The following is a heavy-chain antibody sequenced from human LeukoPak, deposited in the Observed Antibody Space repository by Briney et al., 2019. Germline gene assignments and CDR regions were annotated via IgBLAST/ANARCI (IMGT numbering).Heavy chain of an antibody. CDR3: ARVNKIWEYFDY. CDR2: MHYSGST. V-gene: IGHV4-59*01. CDR1: GFTFSDYY. J-gene: IGHJ4*02. Sequence: GSLRLPCTASGFTFSDYYMTWIRQPPGKGLEWIGYMHYSGSTNYNPSLKSRVTISLNTSKNQFSLKLSSVTAADTAVYYCARVNKIWEYFDYWGRGTLVTVSS. D-gene: IGHD1-26*01.